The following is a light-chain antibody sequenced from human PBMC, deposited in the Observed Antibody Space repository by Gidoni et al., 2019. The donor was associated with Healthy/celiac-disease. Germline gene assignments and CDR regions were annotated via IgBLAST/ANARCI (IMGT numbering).Light chain of an antibody. CDR2: DAS. J-gene: IGKJ2*01. Sequence: EIVLTQTPATLSLSPGERATLSCRASQSVSSYLAWYQQQPGQAPRLLIYDASNRAPGIPARFSGSGSGTDFTLTLSSLEPEAFAVYYCQQRSNSPPYTFGQGTKLEIK. CDR3: QQRSNSPPYT. CDR1: QSVSSY. V-gene: IGKV3-11*01.